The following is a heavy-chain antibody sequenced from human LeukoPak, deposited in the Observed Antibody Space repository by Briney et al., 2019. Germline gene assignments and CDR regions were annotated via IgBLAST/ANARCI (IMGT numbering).Heavy chain of an antibody. V-gene: IGHV4-59*01. CDR2: IYYSGST. Sequence: SETLSLTCTVSGGPISSYYWSWIRQPPGKGLEWIGYIYYSGSTNYNPSLKSRVTISVDTSKNQFSLKLSSVTAADTAVYYCARVKYYYDSSGYYRIYYFDYWGQGTLVTVSS. D-gene: IGHD3-22*01. J-gene: IGHJ4*02. CDR3: ARVKYYYDSSGYYRIYYFDY. CDR1: GGPISSYY.